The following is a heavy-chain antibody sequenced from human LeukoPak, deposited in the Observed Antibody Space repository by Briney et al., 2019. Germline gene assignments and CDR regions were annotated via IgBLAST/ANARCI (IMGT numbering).Heavy chain of an antibody. D-gene: IGHD3-10*01. V-gene: IGHV3-30*04. Sequence: SLXLSXXXSXXXXSSYAMHWVRQAPGKGLEWVAVISYDGSNKYYADSVKGRFTISRDNSKNTLYLQMNSLRAEDTAVYYCARGTTMVRGAPHLTSFDYWGQGTLVTVSS. J-gene: IGHJ4*02. CDR2: ISYDGSNK. CDR3: ARGTTMVRGAPHLTSFDY. CDR1: XXXXSSYA.